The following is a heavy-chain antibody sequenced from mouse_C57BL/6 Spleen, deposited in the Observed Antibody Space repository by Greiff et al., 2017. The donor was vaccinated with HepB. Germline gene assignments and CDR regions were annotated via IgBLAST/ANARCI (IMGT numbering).Heavy chain of an antibody. CDR1: GYTFTDYE. Sequence: SGAELVRPGASVTLSCKASGYTFTDYEMHWVKQTPVHGLEWIGAIDPETGGTAYNQKFKGKAILTADKSSSTAYMELRSLTSEDSAVYYCTRLSSGYVGWFAYWGQGTLVTVSA. D-gene: IGHD3-2*02. CDR3: TRLSSGYVGWFAY. J-gene: IGHJ3*01. CDR2: IDPETGGT. V-gene: IGHV1-15*01.